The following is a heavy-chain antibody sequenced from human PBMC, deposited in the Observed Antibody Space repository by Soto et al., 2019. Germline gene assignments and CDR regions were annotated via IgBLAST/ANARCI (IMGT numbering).Heavy chain of an antibody. V-gene: IGHV4-34*01. CDR2: INHSGST. Sequence: SETMSLTCSVYGGTFRGYYCTWIRQTPGTGLEWIGEINHSGSTHYNPSLVSRVTISVETSKEQFSLRVNSVTAADTAVYYCARLGGHCGATCFGYYAMDVWGQGTTVTVSS. CDR1: GGTFRGYY. CDR3: ARLGGHCGATCFGYYAMDV. J-gene: IGHJ6*02. D-gene: IGHD2-21*01.